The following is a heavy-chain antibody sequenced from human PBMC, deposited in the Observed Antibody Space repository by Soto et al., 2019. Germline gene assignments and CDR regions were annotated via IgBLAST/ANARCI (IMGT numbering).Heavy chain of an antibody. CDR2: IYYSGST. Sequence: QVQLQESGPGLVKPSETLSLTCTVSGGSVSSGSYYWSWIRQPPGKGLEWIGYIYYSGSTNYNPSIKSRVTISVDTSKNQFSLKLSSVTAADTAVYYCARDKEYYYDSSGYFDYWGQGTLVTVSS. CDR3: ARDKEYYYDSSGYFDY. J-gene: IGHJ4*02. CDR1: GGSVSSGSYY. D-gene: IGHD3-22*01. V-gene: IGHV4-61*01.